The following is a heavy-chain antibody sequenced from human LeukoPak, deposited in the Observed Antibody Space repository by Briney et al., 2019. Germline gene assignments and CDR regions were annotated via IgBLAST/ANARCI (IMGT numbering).Heavy chain of an antibody. CDR2: TYYRSKWYN. V-gene: IGHV6-1*01. CDR1: GDSVSSNSAA. Sequence: SQTLSPTCAISGDSVSSNSAAWNWIRQSPSRGLEWLGRTYYRSKWYNDYAVSVKGRITINSDTSKNEVSLQLNSVTPEDTAVYYCVRDRFVTGDRGFDIWGQGTMATVSS. J-gene: IGHJ3*02. CDR3: VRDRFVTGDRGFDI. D-gene: IGHD7-27*01.